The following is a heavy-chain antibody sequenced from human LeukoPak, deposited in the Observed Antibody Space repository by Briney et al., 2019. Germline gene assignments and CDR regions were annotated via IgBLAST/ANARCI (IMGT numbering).Heavy chain of an antibody. CDR1: GYSFTSYW. Sequence: GESLQISFQGSGYSFTSYWIGWVRQMPGKGLAWMGISYPGDSDTRYSPSFQGQVTISADKSISTAYLQWSSLKASDTAMYYCARRRQWLGGAFDYWGQGTLVTVSS. V-gene: IGHV5-51*01. J-gene: IGHJ4*02. CDR2: SYPGDSDT. CDR3: ARRRQWLGGAFDY. D-gene: IGHD6-19*01.